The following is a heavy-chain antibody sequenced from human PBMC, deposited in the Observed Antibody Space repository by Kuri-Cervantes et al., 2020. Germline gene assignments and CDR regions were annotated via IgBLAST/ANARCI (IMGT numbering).Heavy chain of an antibody. V-gene: IGHV3-48*04. CDR3: ARVDYYGSGSYYPLDY. CDR1: GFTFSSYS. J-gene: IGHJ4*02. CDR2: ISSSGSTI. Sequence: GESLKISCAASGFTFSSYSMNWVRQAPGEGLEWVSYISSSGSTIYYADSVKGRFTISRDNAKNSLYLQMNSLRAEDTAVYYCARVDYYGSGSYYPLDYWGQGTLVTVSS. D-gene: IGHD3-10*01.